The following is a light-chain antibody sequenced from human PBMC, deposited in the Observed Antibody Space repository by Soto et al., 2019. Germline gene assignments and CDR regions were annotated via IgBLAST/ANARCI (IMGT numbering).Light chain of an antibody. J-gene: IGKJ5*01. V-gene: IGKV1-39*01. CDR2: DAX. CDR3: QHSYSKVTIT. Sequence: SHMTQSLSSLFASFGDRVTVSXRAGQSVFISFNWYQQGPGXXTTLXXXDAXSLQSGVPSRFSGRGSGAEYTLTISSLQPEDFSTYFCQHSYSKVTITFGQGTRLEIK. CDR1: QSVFIS.